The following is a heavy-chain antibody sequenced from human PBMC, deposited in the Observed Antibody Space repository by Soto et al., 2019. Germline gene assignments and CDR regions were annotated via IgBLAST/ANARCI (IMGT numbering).Heavy chain of an antibody. CDR3: TTHYDFWSGYYRTPYYYYGMDV. CDR1: GFTFSNAW. CDR2: IKSKTDGGTT. D-gene: IGHD3-3*01. Sequence: PVGSLRLSCAASGFTFSNAWMSWVRQAPGKGLEWVGRIKSKTDGGTTDYAAPVKGRFTISRDDSKNTLYLQMNSLKTEDTAVYYCTTHYDFWSGYYRTPYYYYGMDVWGQGTTVTVSS. J-gene: IGHJ6*02. V-gene: IGHV3-15*01.